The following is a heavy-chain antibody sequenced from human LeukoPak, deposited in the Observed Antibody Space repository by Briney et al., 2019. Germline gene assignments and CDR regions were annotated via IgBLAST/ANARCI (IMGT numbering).Heavy chain of an antibody. V-gene: IGHV1-69*06. J-gene: IGHJ4*02. Sequence: SVKVSSKASGGTFSSYAISWVRQAPGQGLEWMGGIIPIFGTANYAQKFQGRVTITADKSTSTAYMELSSLRSEDTAVYYCAREGGNGASLDYWGQGTLVTVSS. CDR1: GGTFSSYA. D-gene: IGHD1-14*01. CDR2: IIPIFGTA. CDR3: AREGGNGASLDY.